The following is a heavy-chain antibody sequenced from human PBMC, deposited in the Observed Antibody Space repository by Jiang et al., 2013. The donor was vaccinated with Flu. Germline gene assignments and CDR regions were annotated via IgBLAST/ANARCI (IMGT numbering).Heavy chain of an antibody. CDR3: AHLYHYHSVGYYYDY. Sequence: EWLALIYWDDDKRYSPSLKRRLTITKHTSKKQVVLTLTNVDPVDTATYFCAHLYHYHSVGYYYDYWGQGTLVTVSS. V-gene: IGHV2-5*02. CDR2: IYWDDDK. D-gene: IGHD3-22*01. J-gene: IGHJ4*02.